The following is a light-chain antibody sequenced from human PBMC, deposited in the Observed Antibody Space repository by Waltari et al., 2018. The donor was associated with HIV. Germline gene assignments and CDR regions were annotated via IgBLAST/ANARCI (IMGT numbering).Light chain of an antibody. Sequence: EIVLTQSPGTLSLSPGGRATLSCRASQSVSNTYLAWYQQRHGQAPRLLIFGASGRATGIPDRFSGSGSGTDFTLTISRLEPEDFAVYHCQQYDSSPLTFGGGTKVEIK. J-gene: IGKJ4*01. CDR2: GAS. V-gene: IGKV3-20*01. CDR1: QSVSNTY. CDR3: QQYDSSPLT.